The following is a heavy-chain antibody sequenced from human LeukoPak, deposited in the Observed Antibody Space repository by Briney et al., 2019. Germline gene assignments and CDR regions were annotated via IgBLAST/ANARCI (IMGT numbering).Heavy chain of an antibody. CDR1: GGSISSSSYY. V-gene: IGHV4-39*07. Sequence: SETLSLTCTVSGGSISSSSYYWGWIRQPPGKGLEWIGSIYYSGSTYYNPSLKSRVTISVDTSKNQFSLKLSSVTAADTAVYYCAREGPDDYGDYVPDYWGQGTLVTVSS. D-gene: IGHD4-17*01. CDR3: AREGPDDYGDYVPDY. CDR2: IYYSGST. J-gene: IGHJ4*02.